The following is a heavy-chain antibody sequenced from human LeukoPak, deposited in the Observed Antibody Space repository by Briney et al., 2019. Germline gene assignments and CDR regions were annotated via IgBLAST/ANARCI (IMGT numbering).Heavy chain of an antibody. D-gene: IGHD5-12*01. Sequence: ASVKVSCKASGYTFTGYYMHWVRQAPGQGLEWMGWINPNSGGTNYAQKFQGRVTMTRGTSISTAYMELSRLRSDDTAVYYCARDIVATISGLDYWGQGTLVTVSS. V-gene: IGHV1-2*02. CDR3: ARDIVATISGLDY. CDR1: GYTFTGYY. CDR2: INPNSGGT. J-gene: IGHJ4*02.